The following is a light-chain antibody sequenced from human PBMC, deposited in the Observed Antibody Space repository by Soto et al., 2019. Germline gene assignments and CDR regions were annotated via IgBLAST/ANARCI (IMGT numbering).Light chain of an antibody. CDR2: DAS. V-gene: IGKV3-11*01. J-gene: IGKJ4*01. Sequence: DIVLTQSPATLSLSPGERATLSCRASQSIGNFLAWYQHKPGQAPRLLIYDASNRATGIPARFSGSGSGTAFALTISSLEPEDFAVYYCQQRSDWLTFGGGTKVEIK. CDR3: QQRSDWLT. CDR1: QSIGNF.